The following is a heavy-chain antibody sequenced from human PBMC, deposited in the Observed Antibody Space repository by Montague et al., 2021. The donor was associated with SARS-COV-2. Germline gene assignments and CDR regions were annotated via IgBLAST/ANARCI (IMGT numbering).Heavy chain of an antibody. CDR2: ISYTGST. D-gene: IGHD1-26*01. CDR1: GDSMSGSNSD. V-gene: IGHV4-39*01. CDR3: ARLYTQKTLVGASRRRWFDP. Sequence: ETLSLSCSVSGDSMSGSNSDWGWIRQPPGKGLESIGSISYTGSTSYNASLKSRVTMSVDTSKNEFSLRLSSVTASDTAVYFCARLYTQKTLVGASRRRWFDPWGQGTLVTVSS. J-gene: IGHJ5*02.